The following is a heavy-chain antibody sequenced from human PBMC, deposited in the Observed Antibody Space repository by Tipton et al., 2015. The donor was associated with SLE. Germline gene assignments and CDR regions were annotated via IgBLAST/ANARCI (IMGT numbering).Heavy chain of an antibody. V-gene: IGHV4-61*02. J-gene: IGHJ6*03. CDR1: GGSISSGSYY. CDR2: IYTSGST. D-gene: IGHD2-2*01. Sequence: LRLSCTVSGGSISSGSYYWSWIRQPAGKGLEWIGRIYTSGSTNYSPSLKSRVTISVDTSKNQFSLKLSSVTAADTAVYYCARGDMVVVPAGGGGYYYYMDVWGKGTTVTVSS. CDR3: ARGDMVVVPAGGGGYYYYMDV.